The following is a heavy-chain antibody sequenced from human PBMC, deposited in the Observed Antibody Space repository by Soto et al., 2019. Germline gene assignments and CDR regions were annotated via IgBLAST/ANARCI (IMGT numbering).Heavy chain of an antibody. Sequence: PSETLSLTCAVSGYSISSGYYWGCIRQPPGKGLEWIGSIYHSGSTYYNPSLKSRVTISVDTSKNQFSLKLSSVTAADTAVYYCARDQLAPTYYYYGMDVWGQGTTVTVSS. CDR3: ARDQLAPTYYYYGMDV. D-gene: IGHD1-1*01. CDR2: IYHSGST. CDR1: GYSISSGYY. V-gene: IGHV4-38-2*02. J-gene: IGHJ6*02.